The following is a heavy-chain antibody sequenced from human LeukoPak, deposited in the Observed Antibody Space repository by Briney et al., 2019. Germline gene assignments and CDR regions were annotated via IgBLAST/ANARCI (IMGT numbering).Heavy chain of an antibody. CDR1: GFTFSSYA. Sequence: GGSLRLSCSASGFTFSSYAMHWVRQAPGKGLEYVSAISSNGGSTYYADSVKGRFTISRDNAKNSLYLQMNSLRAEDTAVYYCARVLYCSGGSCRDYWSQGTLVTVSS. D-gene: IGHD2-15*01. CDR3: ARVLYCSGGSCRDY. J-gene: IGHJ4*02. CDR2: ISSNGGST. V-gene: IGHV3-64*04.